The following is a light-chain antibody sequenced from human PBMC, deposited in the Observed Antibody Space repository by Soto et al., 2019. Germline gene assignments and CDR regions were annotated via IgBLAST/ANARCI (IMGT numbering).Light chain of an antibody. J-gene: IGKJ4*01. CDR1: QTVSSNY. Sequence: EIVLTQSPGTLSLSPGERATLSCRASQTVSSNYLAWYQQEPGQAPRFLIYGASSRATGIPDRFSGSGSGTDFTLTISRLEPEDFAVYYCQQYGSSPLTFGGGTKVEIK. CDR3: QQYGSSPLT. V-gene: IGKV3-20*01. CDR2: GAS.